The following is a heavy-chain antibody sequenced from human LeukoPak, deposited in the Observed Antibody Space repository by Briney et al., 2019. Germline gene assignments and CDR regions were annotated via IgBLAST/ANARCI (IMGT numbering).Heavy chain of an antibody. CDR1: GFTVSSNY. V-gene: IGHV3-53*01. CDR2: IYSGGST. D-gene: IGHD5-24*01. J-gene: IGHJ4*02. Sequence: GGSLRLSCAASGFTVSSNYMSWVRQAPGKGLEWGSVIYSGGSTYYADSVKGRFTISRDNSENTLYLQMNSLRAEDTAVYYCARSGSEDGYNRYFDYWGQGTLVTVSS. CDR3: ARSGSEDGYNRYFDY.